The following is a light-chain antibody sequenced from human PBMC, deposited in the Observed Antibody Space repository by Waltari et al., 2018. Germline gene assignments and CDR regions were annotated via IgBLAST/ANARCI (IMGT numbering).Light chain of an antibody. Sequence: EIVLTQSPGTLSLSPGDRATLSCRASHSVSSNNLAWYQQKPGQAPRLLIYAASSRATRITDRFSGSGSGTDFTLTISRVEPEDFAVYYCQQYANSPRTFGQGTKVEIK. V-gene: IGKV3-20*01. J-gene: IGKJ1*01. CDR2: AAS. CDR1: HSVSSNN. CDR3: QQYANSPRT.